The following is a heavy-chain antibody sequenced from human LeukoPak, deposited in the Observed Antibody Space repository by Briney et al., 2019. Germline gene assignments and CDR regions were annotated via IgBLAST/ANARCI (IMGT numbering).Heavy chain of an antibody. CDR1: GGSISSSSYY. J-gene: IGHJ3*02. CDR2: IYYSGST. CDR3: ARQPLTRAFDI. V-gene: IGHV4-39*01. Sequence: PSETLSLTCTVSGGSISSSSYYWGWIRQPPGKGLEWIGSIYYSGSTYYNPSLKSRVTISVDTSKNQFSLKLSSVTAADMAVYYCARQPLTRAFDIWGQGTMVTVSS.